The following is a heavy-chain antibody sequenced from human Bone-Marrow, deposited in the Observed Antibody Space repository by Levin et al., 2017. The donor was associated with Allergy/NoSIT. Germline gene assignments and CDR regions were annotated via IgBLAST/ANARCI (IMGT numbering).Heavy chain of an antibody. D-gene: IGHD2-2*01. CDR1: GFTFSSYA. Sequence: GESLKISCAASGFTFSSYAMSWVRQAPGKGLEWVSAISGSGGSTYYADSVKGRFTISRDNSKNTLYLQMNSLRAEDTAVYYCAKLPFSQHYCSSTSCYAVVSYYMDVWGKGTTVTVSS. CDR3: AKLPFSQHYCSSTSCYAVVSYYMDV. V-gene: IGHV3-23*01. CDR2: ISGSGGST. J-gene: IGHJ6*03.